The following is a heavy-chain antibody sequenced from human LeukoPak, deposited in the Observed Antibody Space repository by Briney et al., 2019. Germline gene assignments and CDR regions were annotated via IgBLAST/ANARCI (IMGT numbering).Heavy chain of an antibody. D-gene: IGHD1-26*01. J-gene: IGHJ6*03. CDR2: ISSSSSYI. Sequence: GGSLRLSCAASGFPFSSYTMNWVGQAPGKGLEWVSSISSSSSYIYYAESVKGRFTMSRDNAKNSLYLQMNSLRAEDTAVYYCARDPYSGSYGADYYYYMDVWGKGTTVTISS. V-gene: IGHV3-21*01. CDR1: GFPFSSYT. CDR3: ARDPYSGSYGADYYYYMDV.